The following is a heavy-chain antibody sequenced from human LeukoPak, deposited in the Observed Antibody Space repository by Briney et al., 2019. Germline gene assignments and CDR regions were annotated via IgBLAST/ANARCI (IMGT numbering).Heavy chain of an antibody. V-gene: IGHV3-21*04. D-gene: IGHD4-17*01. CDR3: VRGDYGDYTLFDY. CDR2: ISSSSSYI. Sequence: GGSLRLSCAASGFTFSSYSMNWVRQAPGKGLEWVSSISSSSSYIYYADSVKGRFTISRDNAKNSLYLQMNSLRAEDTAVYYCVRGDYGDYTLFDYWGQGTLVTVSS. CDR1: GFTFSSYS. J-gene: IGHJ4*02.